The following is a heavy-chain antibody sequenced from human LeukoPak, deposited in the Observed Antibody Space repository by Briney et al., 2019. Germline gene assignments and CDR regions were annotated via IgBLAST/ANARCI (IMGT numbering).Heavy chain of an antibody. D-gene: IGHD1-26*01. CDR3: ARDFPVGATRVPFDY. CDR1: GGTFSSYA. Sequence: GASVKVSCKASGGTFSSYAISWVRQAPGQGLEWMGRIIPILGIANYAQKFQGRVTITADKSTSTAYMELSSLRSEDTAVYYCARDFPVGATRVPFDYWGQGTLVTVSS. V-gene: IGHV1-69*04. CDR2: IIPILGIA. J-gene: IGHJ4*02.